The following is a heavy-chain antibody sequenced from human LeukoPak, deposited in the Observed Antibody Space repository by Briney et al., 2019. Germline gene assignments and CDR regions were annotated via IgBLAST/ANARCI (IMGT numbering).Heavy chain of an antibody. D-gene: IGHD4-17*01. CDR1: GFTFSSYA. J-gene: IGHJ3*02. V-gene: IGHV3-23*01. Sequence: GGSLRLSCAASGFTFSSYAMSWVRQAPGKGLEWVSVISGSGGSTYYADSVKGRFTISRDNAKNSLYLQMNSLRAEDTALYYCARATTVTTLVDAFDIWGQGTMVTVSS. CDR2: ISGSGGST. CDR3: ARATTVTTLVDAFDI.